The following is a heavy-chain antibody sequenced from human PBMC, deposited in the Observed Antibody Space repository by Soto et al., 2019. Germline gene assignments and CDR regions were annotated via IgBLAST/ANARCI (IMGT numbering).Heavy chain of an antibody. CDR2: ISYDGSNK. J-gene: IGHJ4*02. CDR1: GFTFSSYG. Sequence: QVQLVESGGGVVQPGRSLRLSCAASGFTFSSYGMHWVRQAPGKGLEWVAVISYDGSNKYYADFVKGRFTISRDNSKNTLYLQMNKRLAEDTAVYYCAKDRRKVVVAAPFDYWGQGTLVSVSS. V-gene: IGHV3-30*18. D-gene: IGHD2-15*01. CDR3: AKDRRKVVVAAPFDY.